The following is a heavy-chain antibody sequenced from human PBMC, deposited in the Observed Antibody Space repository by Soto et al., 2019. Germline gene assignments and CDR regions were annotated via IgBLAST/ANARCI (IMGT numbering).Heavy chain of an antibody. D-gene: IGHD2-15*01. Sequence: QVHLVQSGSEVKMPVSSVKVSCKVSVGPFSSYTISWVRQVPGQGLEWMGEIIPLFGRTNYVQGFQARVTISAEQSTNPAAKHLTVLSSEDVAVYYCVRHSIDGGGFASWGLGTVVTVSP. V-gene: IGHV1-69*12. CDR1: VGPFSSYT. J-gene: IGHJ4*02. CDR3: VRHSIDGGGFAS. CDR2: IIPLFGRT.